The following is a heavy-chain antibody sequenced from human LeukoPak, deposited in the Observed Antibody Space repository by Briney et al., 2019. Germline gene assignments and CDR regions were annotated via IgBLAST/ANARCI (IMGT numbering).Heavy chain of an antibody. Sequence: GGSLRLSCAASGFTFSTYSMNWVRQAPGKGLEWVSYINSSGIIIYYADSVKGRFTISRDNAKNSLYLQMNSLRAEDTAVYYCARQYDYGDAGPLSYWGQGTLVTVSS. CDR2: INSSGIII. D-gene: IGHD4-17*01. V-gene: IGHV3-48*04. CDR3: ARQYDYGDAGPLSY. J-gene: IGHJ4*02. CDR1: GFTFSTYS.